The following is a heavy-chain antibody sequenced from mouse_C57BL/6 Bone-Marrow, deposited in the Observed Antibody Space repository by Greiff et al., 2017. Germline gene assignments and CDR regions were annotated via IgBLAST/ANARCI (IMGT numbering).Heavy chain of an antibody. CDR1: GFTFSSYG. V-gene: IGHV5-6*02. J-gene: IGHJ3*01. CDR2: ISSGGSYT. D-gene: IGHD2-3*01. CDR3: ARQGGWLPWFAY. Sequence: DVMLVESGGDLVKPGGSLKLSCAASGFTFSSYGMSWVRQTPDKRLEWVATISSGGSYTYYPDSVKGRFTISRDNAKNTLYLQMSSLKSEDTAMYYCARQGGWLPWFAYWGQGTLVTVSA.